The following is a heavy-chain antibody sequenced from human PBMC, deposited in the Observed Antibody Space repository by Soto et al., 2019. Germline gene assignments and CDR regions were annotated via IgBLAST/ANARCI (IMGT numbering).Heavy chain of an antibody. CDR2: ISGSGGST. V-gene: IGHV3-23*01. J-gene: IGHJ4*02. Sequence: EVQLLESGGGLVQPGGSLRLSCAASGFTFSSYAMSWVRQAPGKGLEWVSAISGSGGSTYYADSVKGRFTISRDNSKITLYLQMNSLRAEDTAVYYCARNCTNGVCANYWGQGTLVTVSS. CDR1: GFTFSSYA. CDR3: ARNCTNGVCANY. D-gene: IGHD2-8*01.